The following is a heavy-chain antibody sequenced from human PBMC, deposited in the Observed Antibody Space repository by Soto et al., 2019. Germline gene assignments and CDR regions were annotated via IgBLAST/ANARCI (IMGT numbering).Heavy chain of an antibody. J-gene: IGHJ6*02. Sequence: QVQLVESGGGVVQPGRSLRLSCAASGFTCSSYGMHWVRQAPGKGLEWVAVISYDGRNKYYADSVKGRFTISRDNSKNTLYLQMNSLRAEDTAVYYCAKDQRYSSRLYPGNSYYYGMDVWGQGTTVTVSS. CDR1: GFTCSSYG. V-gene: IGHV3-30*18. D-gene: IGHD6-13*01. CDR2: ISYDGRNK. CDR3: AKDQRYSSRLYPGNSYYYGMDV.